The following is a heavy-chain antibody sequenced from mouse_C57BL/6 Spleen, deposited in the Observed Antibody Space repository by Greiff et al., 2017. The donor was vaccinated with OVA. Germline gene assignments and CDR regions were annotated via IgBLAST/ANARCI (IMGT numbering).Heavy chain of an antibody. CDR3: SEDSAVYYCATTVEGPWFAY. CDR1: YTFFSRVH. D-gene: IGHD1-1*01. Sequence: VQLVESGPELARPWASVKISCPAFYTFFSRVHFAIRDTNYWMQWVKQRPGQGLEWIGAISPGNGDTSYNPKFKGKATLTADKASSTAYMQLSILTSEDSAVYYCATTVEGPWFAYWGQGTLVTVSA. J-gene: IGHJ3*01. V-gene: IGHV1-87*01. CDR2: GQGLEWIG.